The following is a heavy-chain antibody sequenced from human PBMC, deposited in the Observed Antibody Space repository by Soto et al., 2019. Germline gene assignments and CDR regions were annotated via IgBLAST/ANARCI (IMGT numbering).Heavy chain of an antibody. J-gene: IGHJ4*02. CDR1: GFTFTKFA. V-gene: IGHV3-23*01. D-gene: IGHD5-12*01. Sequence: TGGSLRLSCATSGFTFTKFAMTWVRQPPGKGLEWVSTIRGSRTSTYYADSAKGRFAISRDNSKNTLYLQMNSLRADDTATYYCAKDGNLSGYELDTWGQGVLVTVSS. CDR2: IRGSRTST. CDR3: AKDGNLSGYELDT.